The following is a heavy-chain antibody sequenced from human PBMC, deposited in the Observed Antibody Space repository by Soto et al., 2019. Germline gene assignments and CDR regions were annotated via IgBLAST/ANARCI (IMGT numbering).Heavy chain of an antibody. CDR3: AGDVSHGLCDY. D-gene: IGHD5-18*01. CDR1: GYTFTSYG. V-gene: IGHV1-18*01. J-gene: IGHJ4*02. Sequence: QVQLVQSGAEVKKPGASVKVSCKASGYTFTSYGISWVRQAPGQGLEWMGWISAHNGNTKYAQKLQGRVTMTTDTFTSTAYMELRRLGADDSAVYYCAGDVSHGLCDYWGQGTLVTVSS. CDR2: ISAHNGNT.